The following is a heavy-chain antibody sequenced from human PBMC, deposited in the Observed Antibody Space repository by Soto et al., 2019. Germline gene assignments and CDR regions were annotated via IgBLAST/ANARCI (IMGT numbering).Heavy chain of an antibody. CDR1: GDTFSNHT. CDR2: IIPMLGVA. J-gene: IGHJ6*03. Sequence: QVQLVQSGAEVKKPGSSVKVSCKASGDTFSNHTISWVRQAPGQGLEWMGRIIPMLGVANYEQKFQGRVTITADKSASTAYMELSSLRSADTAVYYGARVAEMGTVTKGYYYYMDVWGKGTTVTVSS. D-gene: IGHD4-17*01. CDR3: ARVAEMGTVTKGYYYYMDV. V-gene: IGHV1-69*04.